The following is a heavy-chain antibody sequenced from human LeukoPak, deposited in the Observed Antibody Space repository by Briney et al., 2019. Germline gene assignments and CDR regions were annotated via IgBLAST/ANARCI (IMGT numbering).Heavy chain of an antibody. J-gene: IGHJ4*02. V-gene: IGHV3-48*03. Sequence: GGSLRLSCAASGFTFSSYEMNWVRQAPGKGLEWVSYTSSSGTTIYYEDSVKGRFTTYRDTSKNTMYLQMNRLSAADTAVYYCAKWRGNYYDSSGYLSPYYFDYGGQGTLVTVST. CDR1: GFTFSSYE. D-gene: IGHD3-22*01. CDR2: TSSSGTTI. CDR3: AKWRGNYYDSSGYLSPYYFDY.